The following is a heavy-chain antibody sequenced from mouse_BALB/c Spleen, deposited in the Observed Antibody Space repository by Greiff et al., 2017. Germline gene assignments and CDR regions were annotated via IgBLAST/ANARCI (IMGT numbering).Heavy chain of an antibody. CDR2: ISTYYGNT. Sequence: QVQLQQSGPELVRPGVSVKISCKGSGYTFTDYAMHWVKQSHAQSLEWIGVISTYYGNTNYNQKFKGKATMTVDKSSSTAYMELARLTSEDSAIYYCASPMNDGYYYAMDYWGQGTSVTVSS. D-gene: IGHD2-3*01. CDR3: ASPMNDGYYYAMDY. CDR1: GYTFTDYA. V-gene: IGHV1-67*01. J-gene: IGHJ4*01.